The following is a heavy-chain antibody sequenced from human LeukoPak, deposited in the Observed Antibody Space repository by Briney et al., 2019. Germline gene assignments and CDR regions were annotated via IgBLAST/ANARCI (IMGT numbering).Heavy chain of an antibody. CDR3: ASLPTWALNDAFDI. D-gene: IGHD3-16*01. CDR2: IYYSGST. J-gene: IGHJ3*02. V-gene: IGHV4-39*07. Sequence: SETLSLTCTVSGGSISSSSYYWGWIRQPPGKGLEWIGSIYYSGSTYYNPSLKSRVTISVDTSKNQFSLKLSSVTAADTAVYYCASLPTWALNDAFDIWGQGTMVTVSS. CDR1: GGSISSSSYY.